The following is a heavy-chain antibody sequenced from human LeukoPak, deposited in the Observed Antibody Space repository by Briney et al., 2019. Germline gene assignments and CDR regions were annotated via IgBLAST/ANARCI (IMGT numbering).Heavy chain of an antibody. CDR3: ARGGASGYSPDY. D-gene: IGHD3-22*01. CDR1: GYTFTSYY. J-gene: IGHJ4*02. Sequence: ASVKVSCKASGYTFTSYYMHWVRQAPGQGLEWMGIINPSGGSTSYAQKFQGRVTITADKSTSTAYMELSSLRSEDTAVYYCARGGASGYSPDYWGQGTLVTVSS. V-gene: IGHV1-46*01. CDR2: INPSGGST.